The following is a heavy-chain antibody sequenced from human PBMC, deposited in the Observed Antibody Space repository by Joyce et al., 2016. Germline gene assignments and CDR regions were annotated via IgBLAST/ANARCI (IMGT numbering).Heavy chain of an antibody. Sequence: DVQLVESGGGLVQPGGSLRLSCAASGFTFSTYSMSWVRQTPWKGLEWVSYISPRSINIYHAASVEGRFTISRDNAKNSLYLQMNSLRAEDTAVYYCARDITGSTNPFDSWGQGTLVTVSS. D-gene: IGHD1-7*01. CDR2: ISPRSINI. J-gene: IGHJ4*02. CDR1: GFTFSTYS. CDR3: ARDITGSTNPFDS. V-gene: IGHV3-48*04.